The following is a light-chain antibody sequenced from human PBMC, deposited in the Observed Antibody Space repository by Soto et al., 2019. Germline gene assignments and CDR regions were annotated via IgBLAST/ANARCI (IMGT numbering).Light chain of an antibody. Sequence: ALTQRPSLSRSPGQKITNSFSGTSSDIGAYNYVSWIQHHPGKPHKLMISEVNNRPSGVSNRFSSSKSGNTAYLNISGLQVDDESEYCCFSFTSTSTHVFGTGTKVTVL. CDR3: FSFTSTSTHV. CDR1: SSDIGAYNY. V-gene: IGLV2-14*01. J-gene: IGLJ1*01. CDR2: EVN.